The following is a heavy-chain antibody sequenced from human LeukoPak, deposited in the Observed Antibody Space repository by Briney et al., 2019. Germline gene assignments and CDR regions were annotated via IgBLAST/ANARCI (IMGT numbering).Heavy chain of an antibody. V-gene: IGHV3-48*03. CDR2: ITSNGRTK. CDR3: ARDAQWLPDY. J-gene: IGHJ4*02. D-gene: IGHD3-22*01. CDR1: GFTFSRYW. Sequence: PGGSLRLSCAASGFTFSRYWMTWVRQAPGKGLEWVSYITSNGRTKYYADSVKGRFTISRDNAKNSLYLQMNSLRAEDTAVYYCARDAQWLPDYWGQGTLVTVSS.